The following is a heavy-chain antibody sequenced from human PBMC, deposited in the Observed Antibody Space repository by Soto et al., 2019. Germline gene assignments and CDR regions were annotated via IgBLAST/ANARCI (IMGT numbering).Heavy chain of an antibody. V-gene: IGHV1-3*01. CDR2: IGNGNT. CDR3: ARLNLEQGLAFDV. Sequence: QVQLVQSGAEVEKPGASVKVSCKASGYSFTNYAIHWVRQAPGQRLEWMGWIGNGNTKYSKKFQARVTITRDTSATTAYLELSSLRSEDTAVYYCARLNLEQGLAFDVWGQGTMVTVSS. CDR1: GYSFTNYA. J-gene: IGHJ3*01.